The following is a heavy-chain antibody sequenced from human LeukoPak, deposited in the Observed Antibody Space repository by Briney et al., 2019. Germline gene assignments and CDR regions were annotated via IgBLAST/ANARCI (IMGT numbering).Heavy chain of an antibody. CDR1: GFSFSYFW. J-gene: IGHJ3*02. Sequence: QPGGSLRLSCAASGFSFSYFWMHWVRQAPGKGLVWVSRINGDGSGTSYADSVKGRFTISRDNAKNTLSLQMNSLRAEDTAVYYCTRELEYRGSPDDAFDIWGQGTMVTVSS. CDR3: TRELEYRGSPDDAFDI. V-gene: IGHV3-74*01. D-gene: IGHD1-26*01. CDR2: INGDGSGT.